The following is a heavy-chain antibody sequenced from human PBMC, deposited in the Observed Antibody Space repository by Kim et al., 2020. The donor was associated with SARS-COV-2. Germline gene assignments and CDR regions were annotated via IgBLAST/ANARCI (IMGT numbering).Heavy chain of an antibody. Sequence: GGSLRLSCAASEFTFSTYPMHWVRQAPGRGLEWVAGISYDGSNKYYADSVRGRFAVSRDNSKNTLYLQMNGLRAEDTAMYYCATEGPNGDNGGFDIWGLGTMVTVSS. J-gene: IGHJ3*02. D-gene: IGHD4-17*01. CDR1: EFTFSTYP. V-gene: IGHV3-30*09. CDR3: ATEGPNGDNGGFDI. CDR2: ISYDGSNK.